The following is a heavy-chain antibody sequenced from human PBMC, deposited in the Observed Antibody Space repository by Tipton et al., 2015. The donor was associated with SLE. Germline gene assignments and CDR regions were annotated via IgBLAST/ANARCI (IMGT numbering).Heavy chain of an antibody. J-gene: IGHJ3*02. Sequence: TLSLTCTVSGGSISSSYWSWIRQPAGKGLAWIGRIYTSGSTNYNPSLKSRVTMSVDTSKNQFSLKLSSVTAADTAVYYCARDRGAADAFDIWGQGTMVTVSS. CDR2: IYTSGST. CDR3: ARDRGAADAFDI. V-gene: IGHV4-4*07. CDR1: GGSISSSY. D-gene: IGHD3-10*01.